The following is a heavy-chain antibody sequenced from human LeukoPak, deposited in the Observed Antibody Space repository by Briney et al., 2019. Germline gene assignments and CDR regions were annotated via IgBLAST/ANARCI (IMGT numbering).Heavy chain of an antibody. CDR2: IFGSGGSA. CDR1: GFTFSSYS. J-gene: IGHJ4*02. Sequence: GGSLRLSCAASGFTFSSYSMNWVRQAPGKGLEWVAGIFGSGGSAHYADSVKGRFTISRDNSKNTVYLQMDSLRGEDTALYYCTKTTTGYSSGQYPGWPADHWGQGALVTVSS. CDR3: TKTTTGYSSGQYPGWPADH. D-gene: IGHD3-22*01. V-gene: IGHV3-23*01.